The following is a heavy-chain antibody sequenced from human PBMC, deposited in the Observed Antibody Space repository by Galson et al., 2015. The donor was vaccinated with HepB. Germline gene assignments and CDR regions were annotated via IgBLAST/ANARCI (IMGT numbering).Heavy chain of an antibody. D-gene: IGHD4/OR15-4a*01. Sequence: SLRLSCAASEFTFRTYGLHWVRQAPGKVLELVALISYDGSNKYYAESVQGRFTISRNNSKNTLYLQMNSLRAEDTPVYYCAKDLNDYDTNSDYYSDYWGQEALVTVTS. CDR2: ISYDGSNK. CDR1: EFTFRTYG. V-gene: IGHV3-30*18. J-gene: IGHJ4*02. CDR3: AKDLNDYDTNSDYYSDY.